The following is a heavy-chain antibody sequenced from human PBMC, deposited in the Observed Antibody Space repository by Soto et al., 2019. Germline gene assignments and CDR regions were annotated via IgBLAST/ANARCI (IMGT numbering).Heavy chain of an antibody. CDR2: FFSDAER. V-gene: IGHV2-26*01. CDR1: WFSLSKPRMG. D-gene: IGHD6-25*01. CDR3: ARMDADYKYYAMDV. Sequence: SGPALVNPTETLTLTCTVSWFSLSKPRMGVSWIRQPPGKPLEWLAHFFSDAERSYSASMQSRLTMSTDTSGSQVVLTMTNMDPVDTATYFCARMDADYKYYAMDVWGQGTTVTVSS. J-gene: IGHJ6*02.